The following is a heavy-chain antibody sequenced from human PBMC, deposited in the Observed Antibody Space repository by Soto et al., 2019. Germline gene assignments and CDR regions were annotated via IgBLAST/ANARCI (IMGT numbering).Heavy chain of an antibody. J-gene: IGHJ4*01. V-gene: IGHV1-46*03. CDR1: GYTFTSYY. CDR2: INPSGGST. D-gene: IGHD4-17*01. CDR3: ASRGAGASTVTTEEDFDY. Sequence: QVQLVQSGAEVKKPGASVKVSCKASGYTFTSYYMHWVRQAPGQGLEWMGIINPSGGSTSYAQKFEGVIMIRGDTSRRAVMMERSRRSAEAAVEYCASRGAGASTVTTEEDFDY.